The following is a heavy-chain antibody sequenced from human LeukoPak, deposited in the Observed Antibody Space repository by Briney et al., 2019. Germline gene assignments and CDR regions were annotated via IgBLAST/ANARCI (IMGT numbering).Heavy chain of an antibody. CDR2: ISGSSSYI. J-gene: IGHJ4*02. Sequence: GGSLRLSCAASGFTFSTYNMNWVRQAPGKGLEWVSSISGSSSYIYYADSVKGRFSISRDNAKNSLYLQMNSLRAEDTAVYYCARDLLGWELHYFDYWGQGTLVAVSS. CDR1: GFTFSTYN. CDR3: ARDLLGWELHYFDY. D-gene: IGHD1-26*01. V-gene: IGHV3-21*01.